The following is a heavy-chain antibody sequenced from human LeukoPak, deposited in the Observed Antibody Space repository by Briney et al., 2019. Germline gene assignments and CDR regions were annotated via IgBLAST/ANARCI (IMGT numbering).Heavy chain of an antibody. CDR1: DGSISTDY. CDR3: ARGYGYFDY. V-gene: IGHV4-4*07. J-gene: IGHJ4*02. CDR2: TYPSGST. D-gene: IGHD3-16*01. Sequence: TSSETLSLTCTVSDGSISTDYWSWIRQPAGKGLEWIGRTYPSGSTNYNPSLKSRVTMSVDTSKNQFSLSLSSVTAADTAVYYCARGYGYFDYWGQETLVTVSS.